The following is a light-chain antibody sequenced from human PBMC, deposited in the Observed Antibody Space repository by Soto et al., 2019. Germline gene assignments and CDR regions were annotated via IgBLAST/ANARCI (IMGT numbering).Light chain of an antibody. Sequence: QSALTQPASVSGSPGQSFTISCAGTSSDIGGFNYISWYQQHPGKAPTLIIYEVRNRPSGGSNRFSGAKSGNTASLTISGLQAEDEANYYCSSYTTSSTVIFGGGTQLTVL. CDR2: EVR. J-gene: IGLJ7*01. CDR1: SSDIGGFNY. V-gene: IGLV2-14*01. CDR3: SSYTTSSTVI.